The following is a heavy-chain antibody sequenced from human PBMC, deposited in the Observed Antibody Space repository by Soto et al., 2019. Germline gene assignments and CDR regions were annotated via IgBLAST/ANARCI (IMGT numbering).Heavy chain of an antibody. V-gene: IGHV4-31*03. CDR3: ARNLRLDS. J-gene: IGHJ4*02. CDR2: IYQSGTP. Sequence: TLSLTCTVSGGSISSGGYYWNWIRQYPGKGLEWIAYIYQSGTPYYNPSLKSRATISIDRSKNQFSLMLDSVTAADTAVYYCARNLRLDSWGPGTLVTVSS. CDR1: GGSISSGGYY. D-gene: IGHD2-21*02.